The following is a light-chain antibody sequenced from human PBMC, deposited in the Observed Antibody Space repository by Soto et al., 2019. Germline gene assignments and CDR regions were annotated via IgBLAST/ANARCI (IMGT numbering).Light chain of an antibody. Sequence: QSVLTQPASVSGSPGQSITISCTGTSSGVGGYNYVSWYQHHPGKAPRLMIYEVSNRPSGVSDRFSGSKSGNTAYLTISGLLAEYEADYYCSSYTSISTYVFGTGTKLTVI. CDR2: EVS. V-gene: IGLV2-14*01. CDR3: SSYTSISTYV. CDR1: SSGVGGYNY. J-gene: IGLJ1*01.